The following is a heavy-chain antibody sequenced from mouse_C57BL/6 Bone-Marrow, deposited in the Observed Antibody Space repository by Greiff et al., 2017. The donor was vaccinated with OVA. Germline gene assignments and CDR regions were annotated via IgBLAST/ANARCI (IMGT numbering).Heavy chain of an antibody. D-gene: IGHD1-3*01. Sequence: EVKLVDSGGDLVKPGGSLKLSCAASGFTFSSYGMSWVRQTPDKRLEWVATISSGGSYTYYPDSVKGRFTISRDNAKNTLYLQMSSLKSEDTAMYYCARQIYSPWFAYWGQGTLVTVSA. CDR3: ARQIYSPWFAY. CDR2: ISSGGSYT. V-gene: IGHV5-6*01. J-gene: IGHJ3*01. CDR1: GFTFSSYG.